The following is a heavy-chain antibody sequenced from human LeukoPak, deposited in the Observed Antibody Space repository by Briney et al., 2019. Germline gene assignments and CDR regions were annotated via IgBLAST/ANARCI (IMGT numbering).Heavy chain of an antibody. CDR3: ARGGVATIEDYGDYETVSSFDP. CDR2: IIPIFGIA. CDR1: GGTFSSYA. D-gene: IGHD4-17*01. Sequence: SVKVSCKASGGTFSSYAISWVRQAPGQGLEWMGRIIPIFGIANYAQKFQGGVTITADKSTSTAYMELSSLRSEDTAVHYCARGGVATIEDYGDYETVSSFDPWGQGTLVTVSS. V-gene: IGHV1-69*04. J-gene: IGHJ5*02.